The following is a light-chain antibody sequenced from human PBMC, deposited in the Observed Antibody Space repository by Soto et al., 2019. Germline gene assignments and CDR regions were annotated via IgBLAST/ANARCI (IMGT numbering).Light chain of an antibody. Sequence: DIVMTQTPLSLPVTPGEPASISCGSSQSLLDSDDGNTYLDWYLQKPGQSPQLLIYTVSYRAPGVPDRFSGIGSGTDFTLKISRVEADDVGVYYCMQRLEFPLTFGGGTKVDNK. CDR1: QSLLDSDDGNTY. V-gene: IGKV2-40*01. CDR2: TVS. CDR3: MQRLEFPLT. J-gene: IGKJ4*01.